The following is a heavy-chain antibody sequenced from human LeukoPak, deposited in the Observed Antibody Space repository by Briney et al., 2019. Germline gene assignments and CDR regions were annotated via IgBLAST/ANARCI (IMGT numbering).Heavy chain of an antibody. V-gene: IGHV3-30*03. CDR1: GFTFSSYG. D-gene: IGHD1-26*01. Sequence: GGSLRLSCAASGFTFSSYGMHWVRQAPGKGLEGVAVISYDGSNKYYADSVKGRFTISRDNSKNTLYLQMNSLRAEDTAVYYCAREWELGYLDYWGQGTLVTVSS. CDR2: ISYDGSNK. J-gene: IGHJ4*02. CDR3: AREWELGYLDY.